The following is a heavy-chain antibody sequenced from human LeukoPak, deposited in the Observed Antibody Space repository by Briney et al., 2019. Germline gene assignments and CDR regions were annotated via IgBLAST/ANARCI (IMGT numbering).Heavy chain of an antibody. J-gene: IGHJ4*02. V-gene: IGHV4-34*01. CDR3: ARARRSTIGY. CDR2: INHSGST. D-gene: IGHD2-2*01. CDR1: GGAFSGYY. Sequence: SETLSLTCAVYGGAFSGYYWSWIRQPPRKGLEWIGEINHSGSTNYNPSLKSRVTISVDTSKNRFSLKLSSVTAADTAVYYCARARRSTIGYWGQGTLVTVSS.